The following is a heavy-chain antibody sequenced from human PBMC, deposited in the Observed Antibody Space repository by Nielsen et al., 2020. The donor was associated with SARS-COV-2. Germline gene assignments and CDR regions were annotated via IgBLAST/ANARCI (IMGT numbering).Heavy chain of an antibody. CDR2: ISYDGSNK. CDR3: AKDPPAMVRGYGMDV. V-gene: IGHV3-30*18. CDR1: GFTFSSYG. D-gene: IGHD3-10*01. J-gene: IGHJ6*02. Sequence: GGSLRLSCAASGFTFSSYGMHWVRQAPGKGLGRVAVISYDGSNKYYADSVKGRFTISRDNSKNTLYLQMNSLRAEDTAVYYCAKDPPAMVRGYGMDVWGQGTTVTVSS.